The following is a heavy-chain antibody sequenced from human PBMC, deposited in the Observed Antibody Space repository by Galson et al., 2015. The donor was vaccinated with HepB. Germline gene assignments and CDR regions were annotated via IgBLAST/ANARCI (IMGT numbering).Heavy chain of an antibody. CDR2: ISSSSSTI. V-gene: IGHV3-48*01. Sequence: SLRLSCAASGFTLSSYSMNWVRQAPGKGLEWVSYISSSSSTIYYADSVKGRFTISRDNAKNSLYLQMNSLRAEDTAVYYCARDGTSSGFDYWGQGTLVTVSS. D-gene: IGHD1-1*01. CDR1: GFTLSSYS. J-gene: IGHJ4*02. CDR3: ARDGTSSGFDY.